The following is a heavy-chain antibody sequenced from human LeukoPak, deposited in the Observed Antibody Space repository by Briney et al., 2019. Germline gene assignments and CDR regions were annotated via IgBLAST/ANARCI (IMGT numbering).Heavy chain of an antibody. V-gene: IGHV3-23*01. D-gene: IGHD3-22*01. CDR1: GFTFSSYA. CDR2: ISGSGGST. Sequence: GGSLRLSCAASGFTFSSYAMSWVRQAPGKGLEWVSAISGSGGSTYYADSVKGRFTISRVNSKNTLYLQMNSLRAEDTAVYYCAKLSGVVSEVDYWGQGTLVTVSS. J-gene: IGHJ4*02. CDR3: AKLSGVVSEVDY.